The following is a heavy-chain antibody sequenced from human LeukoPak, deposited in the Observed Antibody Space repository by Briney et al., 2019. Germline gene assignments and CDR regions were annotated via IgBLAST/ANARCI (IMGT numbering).Heavy chain of an antibody. J-gene: IGHJ4*02. CDR3: ARDPTSEDSTLSVTDY. CDR2: IIPIFGTA. CDR1: GGTFSSYA. V-gene: IGHV1-69*05. D-gene: IGHD2-2*01. Sequence: SVKVSCKASGGTFSSYAISWVRQAPGQGLEWMGRIIPIFGTANYAQKFQGRVTITTDESTSTAYMELSSLRSADTAVYYCARDPTSEDSTLSVTDYWGQGTLVTVSS.